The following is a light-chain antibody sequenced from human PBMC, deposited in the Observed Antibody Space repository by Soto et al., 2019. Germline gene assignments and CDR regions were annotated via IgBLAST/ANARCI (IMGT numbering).Light chain of an antibody. V-gene: IGLV1-44*01. CDR1: RSNIGDFT. Sequence: QSVLTQPPSASGTPGQRVTISCSGSRSNIGDFTVNWYQQLPGTTPKLVIFGNHQRPSGVPDRFSGSKSGTSASLAISGLQSEDEADYYCSAWDASLNGVVFGGGTKVTVL. CDR3: SAWDASLNGVV. CDR2: GNH. J-gene: IGLJ2*01.